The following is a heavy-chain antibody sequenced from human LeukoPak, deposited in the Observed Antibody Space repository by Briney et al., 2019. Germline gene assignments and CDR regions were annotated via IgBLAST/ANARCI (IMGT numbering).Heavy chain of an antibody. D-gene: IGHD3-10*01. J-gene: IGHJ4*02. V-gene: IGHV1-2*02. CDR3: ARDNGSGMV. CDR2: INPNSGGT. Sequence: ASVKVSCKASGYTFTGYYMHWVRQAPGQGLEWMGWINPNSGGTNYVQKFQGRVTMTRDTSISTAYMELSSLRSDDTAVYYCARDNGSGMVWGQGTLVTVSS. CDR1: GYTFTGYY.